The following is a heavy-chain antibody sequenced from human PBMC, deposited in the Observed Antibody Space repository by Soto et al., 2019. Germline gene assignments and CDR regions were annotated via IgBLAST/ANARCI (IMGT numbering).Heavy chain of an antibody. V-gene: IGHV1-69*01. CDR1: GGTFSSYA. CDR2: IIPIFGTA. D-gene: IGHD3-10*01. J-gene: IGHJ6*02. Sequence: QVQLVQSGAEVKKPGSSVKVSCKASGGTFSSYAISWVRQAPGQGLEWMGGIIPIFGTANYAQKFQGRVTITADESKSTAYMELSSLRSEDTAVYYCARDHYGSGSYYNARGMDVWGQGTTVTVSS. CDR3: ARDHYGSGSYYNARGMDV.